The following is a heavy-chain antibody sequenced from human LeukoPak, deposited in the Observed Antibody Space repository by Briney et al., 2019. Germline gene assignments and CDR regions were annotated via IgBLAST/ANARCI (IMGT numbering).Heavy chain of an antibody. Sequence: ASVKVSCKASGGTFSSYAISWVRQAPGQGLEWMGGIIPIFGTANYAQKFQGRVTITADESTSTAYMELSSLRSEDTAVYYCARRKYASGSWVTTDYGMDVWGQGTTVTVSS. J-gene: IGHJ6*02. D-gene: IGHD4-17*01. CDR2: IIPIFGTA. CDR1: GGTFSSYA. V-gene: IGHV1-69*13. CDR3: ARRKYASGSWVTTDYGMDV.